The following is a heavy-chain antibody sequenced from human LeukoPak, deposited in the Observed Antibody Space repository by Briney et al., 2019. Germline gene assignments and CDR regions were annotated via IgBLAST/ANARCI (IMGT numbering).Heavy chain of an antibody. CDR3: AKDGGYSSGWYGLDY. D-gene: IGHD6-19*01. CDR2: ISYDGSNK. J-gene: IGHJ4*02. Sequence: GGSLRLSCAASGFTFSSYGMHWVRQAPGKGLEWVAVISYDGSNKYYADPVKGRFTISRDNSKNTLYLQMNSLRAEDTAVYYCAKDGGYSSGWYGLDYWGQGTLVTVSS. CDR1: GFTFSSYG. V-gene: IGHV3-30*18.